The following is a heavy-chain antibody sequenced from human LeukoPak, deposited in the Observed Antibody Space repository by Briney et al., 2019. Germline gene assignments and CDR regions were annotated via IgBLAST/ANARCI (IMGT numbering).Heavy chain of an antibody. Sequence: GGSLRLSCAASEFIFSSYAMSWVRQAPGKGLEWVSGSTGTGYSTYYADSVKGRFTISRDNSKNTLYLQMNSLRAEDTAVYYCVKGVSMVVTSAFDIWGQGTMVTVSS. CDR3: VKGVSMVVTSAFDI. D-gene: IGHD1-26*01. J-gene: IGHJ3*02. CDR1: EFIFSSYA. V-gene: IGHV3-23*01. CDR2: STGTGYST.